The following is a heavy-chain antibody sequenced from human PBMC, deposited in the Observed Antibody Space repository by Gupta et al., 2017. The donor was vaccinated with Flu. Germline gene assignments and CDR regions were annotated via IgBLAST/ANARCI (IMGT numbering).Heavy chain of an antibody. Sequence: TRGGGVGWVRRPPGKALEWLAIIYCNDDKRYSPAQNSRLAITKDTSNYQVVVTMTNMDPVDTGTYYCAYGGQQLPRGWFDVWGQGTLVTVSS. CDR3: AYGGQQLPRGWFDV. D-gene: IGHD6-13*01. CDR1: TRGGG. V-gene: IGHV2-5*01. CDR2: IYCNDDK. J-gene: IGHJ5*02.